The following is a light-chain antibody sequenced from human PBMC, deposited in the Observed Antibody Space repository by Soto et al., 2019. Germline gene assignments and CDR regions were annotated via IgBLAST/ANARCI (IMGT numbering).Light chain of an antibody. CDR3: HQYNNWPQT. CDR2: GAS. V-gene: IGKV3-15*01. J-gene: IGKJ1*01. CDR1: QSVSNN. Sequence: EMVMTQSPATLSVSPGERATLSCRASQSVSNNLAWYQQKPGQAPRLLIYGASTRATGIPARFSGSGSGTEFTLTISSLQSEDFAVYYCHQYNNWPQTFGQGTKVVIK.